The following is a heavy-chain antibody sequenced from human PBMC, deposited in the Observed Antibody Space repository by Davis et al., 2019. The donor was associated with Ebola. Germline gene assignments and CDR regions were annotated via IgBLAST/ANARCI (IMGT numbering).Heavy chain of an antibody. CDR2: INNDGRST. J-gene: IGHJ4*02. D-gene: IGHD2/OR15-2a*01. V-gene: IGHV3-74*01. CDR3: TRGRHSEPTYDDY. Sequence: PGGSLRLSCAASGFTFSSYWMHWVRQAPGKGLVWVSRINNDGRSTTYAGSVKGRFTISRDNAKNSLFLQMNSLRAEDTAVYYCTRGRHSEPTYDDYWGQGTLVTVSS. CDR1: GFTFSSYW.